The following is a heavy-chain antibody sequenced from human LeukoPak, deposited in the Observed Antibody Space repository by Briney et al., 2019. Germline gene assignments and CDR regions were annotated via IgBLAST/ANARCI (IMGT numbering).Heavy chain of an antibody. D-gene: IGHD5-18*01. CDR2: IYTSGST. Sequence: PSQTLSLTCTVSGGTISSGSYYWSWIRQPAGKGLEWIGRIYTSGSTNYNPSLKSRVTISEDTSKNQFSLKLSSVTAADTAVYYCAREEYSSWFDPWGQGTLVTVSS. V-gene: IGHV4-61*02. CDR1: GGTISSGSYY. J-gene: IGHJ5*02. CDR3: AREEYSSWFDP.